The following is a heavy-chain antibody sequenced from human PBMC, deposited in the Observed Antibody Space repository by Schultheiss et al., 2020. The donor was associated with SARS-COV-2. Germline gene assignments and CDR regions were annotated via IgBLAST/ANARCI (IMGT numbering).Heavy chain of an antibody. CDR3: ARGYGGNYNYFDY. J-gene: IGHJ4*02. Sequence: GESLKISCAASGFTFSSYGMHWVRQAPGKGLEWVSVIYSGGSTYYADSVKGRFTISRDNSKNTLYLQMNSLRAEDTAVYYCARGYGGNYNYFDYWGQGTLVTVSS. D-gene: IGHD4-23*01. V-gene: IGHV3-NL1*01. CDR2: IYSGGST. CDR1: GFTFSSYG.